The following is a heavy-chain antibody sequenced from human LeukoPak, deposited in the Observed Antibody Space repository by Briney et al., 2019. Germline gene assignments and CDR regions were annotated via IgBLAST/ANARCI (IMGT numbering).Heavy chain of an antibody. CDR3: ASPDSSGYYSHGTFDY. J-gene: IGHJ4*02. CDR1: GGSISSSSYY. D-gene: IGHD3-22*01. CDR2: IYYSGST. V-gene: IGHV4-39*01. Sequence: SETLSLTCTVSGGSISSSSYYWGWLRQPPGKGLEWIGSIYYSGSTYYNPSLKSRVTISVDTSKNQFSLKLSSVTAADTAVYYCASPDSSGYYSHGTFDYWGQGTLVTVSS.